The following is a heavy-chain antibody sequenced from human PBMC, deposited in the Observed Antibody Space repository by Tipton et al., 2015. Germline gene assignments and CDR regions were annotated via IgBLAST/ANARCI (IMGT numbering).Heavy chain of an antibody. CDR3: ARDGSYCGSTSCYYSWFDP. V-gene: IGHV4-4*07. D-gene: IGHD2-2*01. Sequence: TLSLTCTVSGDSMTTYYWNWIRQPAGKGLEWIGRIYTTGATNYNPSLKSRVTMSLDTSKNQFSLRRNSVTAADTAVYYCARDGSYCGSTSCYYSWFDPWGQGTLVTVSS. J-gene: IGHJ5*02. CDR2: IYTTGAT. CDR1: GDSMTTYY.